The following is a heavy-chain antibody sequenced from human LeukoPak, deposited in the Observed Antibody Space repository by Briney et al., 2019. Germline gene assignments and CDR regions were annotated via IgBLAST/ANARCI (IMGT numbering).Heavy chain of an antibody. D-gene: IGHD6-13*01. J-gene: IGHJ4*02. CDR1: GGSISSSSYY. Sequence: SETLSLTCTVSGGSISSSSYYWGWIRQPPGKGLEWIGSIYYSGSTYYNPSLKSRVTISVDTSKNQFSLKLSSVTAADTAVYYCARDVYSSSWYEFTCDYWGQGTLVTVSS. V-gene: IGHV4-39*07. CDR2: IYYSGST. CDR3: ARDVYSSSWYEFTCDY.